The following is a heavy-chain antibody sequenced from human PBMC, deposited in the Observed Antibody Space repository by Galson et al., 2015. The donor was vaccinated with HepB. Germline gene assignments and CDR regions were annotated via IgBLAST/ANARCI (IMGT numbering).Heavy chain of an antibody. CDR2: ISGSGGST. CDR1: GFIFDSYS. J-gene: IGHJ4*02. D-gene: IGHD7-27*01. V-gene: IGHV3-23*01. Sequence: SLRLSCAASGFIFDSYSMDWVRQAPGKGLEWVSAISGSGGSTYYADSVKGRFTISRDNSKNTLYLQMNSLRAEDTAVYYCARERTGDSSFDYWGQGTLVTVSS. CDR3: ARERTGDSSFDY.